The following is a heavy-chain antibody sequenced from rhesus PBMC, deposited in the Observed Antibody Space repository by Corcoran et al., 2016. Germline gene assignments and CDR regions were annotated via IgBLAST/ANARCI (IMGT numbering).Heavy chain of an antibody. J-gene: IGHJ4*01. CDR3: ARVLAGD. CDR1: GGSISDSYR. CDR2: IYGRSTST. V-gene: IGHV4S10*01. Sequence: QVQLQESGPGVVKPSETLSLTCAVSGGSISDSYRWSWIRQPPGKGQGWIGYIYGRSTSTNYNPTLKSRVTIAKDTSKNQFSLKLGSVTAADTAVYYCARVLAGDWGQGVLVTVSS. D-gene: IGHD6-25*01.